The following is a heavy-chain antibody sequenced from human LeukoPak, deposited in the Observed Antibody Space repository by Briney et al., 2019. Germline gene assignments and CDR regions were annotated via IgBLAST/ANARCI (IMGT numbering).Heavy chain of an antibody. J-gene: IGHJ5*02. Sequence: SETLSLTCTVSGGSMKNYYWSWIRQPPGKGLEWIGYIHDTRGTNYDPYLKSRVTMSLDTSKNHFSLSLNSVTAADTAVYFCAGGIGYATSPADHLGQGTLVIVSS. V-gene: IGHV4-59*01. CDR2: IHDTRGT. CDR3: AGGIGYATSPADH. D-gene: IGHD6-13*01. CDR1: GGSMKNYY.